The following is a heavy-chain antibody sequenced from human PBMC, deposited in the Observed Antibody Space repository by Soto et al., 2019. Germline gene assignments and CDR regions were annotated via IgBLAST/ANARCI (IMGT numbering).Heavy chain of an antibody. J-gene: IGHJ5*02. CDR3: ARTASVVTAWWFDP. CDR2: IFSNDEK. Sequence: QVTLKESGPVLVKPTETLTLTCTVSGFSLSNARMGVSWLRQPPGKALEWLAHIFSNDEKSYSTSLKSRLTISKDTSKSQVLLTMTNMDPVDTATHYCARTASVVTAWWFDPWGQGALVTVSS. V-gene: IGHV2-26*01. D-gene: IGHD2-21*02. CDR1: GFSLSNARMG.